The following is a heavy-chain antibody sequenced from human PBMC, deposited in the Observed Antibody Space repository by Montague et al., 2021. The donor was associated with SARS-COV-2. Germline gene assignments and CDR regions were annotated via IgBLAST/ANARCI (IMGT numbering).Heavy chain of an antibody. CDR1: GGSITVSRYD. CDR2: VHYTGTT. Sequence: SETLSLTCTVSGGSITVSRYDWGWIRQPPGKGLEWIGSVHYTGTTSYNASLKSRLTISVDTSENQFSLKMTSVTASDTAVYYCARHRASAESFDIWGQGTMVTVSS. V-gene: IGHV4-39*01. J-gene: IGHJ3*02. CDR3: ARHRASAESFDI.